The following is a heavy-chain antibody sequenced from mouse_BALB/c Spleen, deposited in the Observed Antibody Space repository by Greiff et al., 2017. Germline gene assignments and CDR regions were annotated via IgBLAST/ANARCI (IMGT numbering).Heavy chain of an antibody. J-gene: IGHJ4*01. V-gene: IGHV14-3*02. CDR1: GFNIKDTY. CDR2: IDPANGNT. D-gene: IGHD3-1*01. CDR3: ARSSGSLMDY. Sequence: VQLKQSGAELVKPGASVKLSCTASGFNIKDTYMHWVKQRPEQGLEWIGRIDPANGNTKYDPKFQGKATITADTSSNTAYLQLSSLTSEDTAVYYCARSSGSLMDYWGQGTSVTVSS.